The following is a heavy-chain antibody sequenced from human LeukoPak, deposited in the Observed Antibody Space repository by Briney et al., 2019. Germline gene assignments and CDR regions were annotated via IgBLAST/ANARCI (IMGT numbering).Heavy chain of an antibody. D-gene: IGHD1-1*01. CDR2: IYGGVNT. Sequence: GGSLRLSCAACGFTVSSNYMSWVRQAPGKGLEWVSVIYGGVNTVYADSVQGRFTISRDNSKNTLYLQMSSLRAEDTAVYYCAKSPKTGFLFDYWGKGTLVIVSS. CDR1: GFTVSSNY. V-gene: IGHV3-66*01. J-gene: IGHJ4*02. CDR3: AKSPKTGFLFDY.